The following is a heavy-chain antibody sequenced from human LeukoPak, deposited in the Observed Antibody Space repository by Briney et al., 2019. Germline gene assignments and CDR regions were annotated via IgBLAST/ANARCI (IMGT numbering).Heavy chain of an antibody. CDR2: IYPGDSDT. D-gene: IGHD3-3*01. J-gene: IGHJ6*02. V-gene: IGHV5-51*01. Sequence: GESLKISCKGSGYSFTSYWIGWVRQMPGKGLEWMGIIYPGDSDTRYSPSFQGQVTISADKSISTAYLQWSSLKASDTAMYYCARLGEPYDFWSGYYTGGYYYYGMDVWGQGTTVTVSS. CDR3: ARLGEPYDFWSGYYTGGYYYYGMDV. CDR1: GYSFTSYW.